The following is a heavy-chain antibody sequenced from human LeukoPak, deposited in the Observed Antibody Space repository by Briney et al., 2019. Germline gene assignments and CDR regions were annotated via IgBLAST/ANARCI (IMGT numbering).Heavy chain of an antibody. CDR1: GGSISSYY. Sequence: SETLSLTCTVSGGSISSYYWSWIRQPPGKGLEWIGYIYYSGSTNYNPPLKRRVTISVDTSKNQFSLKLSSVTAADTAVYYCARVITMVRGVKQYYFDYWGQGTLVTVSS. D-gene: IGHD3-10*01. CDR2: IYYSGST. V-gene: IGHV4-59*01. CDR3: ARVITMVRGVKQYYFDY. J-gene: IGHJ4*02.